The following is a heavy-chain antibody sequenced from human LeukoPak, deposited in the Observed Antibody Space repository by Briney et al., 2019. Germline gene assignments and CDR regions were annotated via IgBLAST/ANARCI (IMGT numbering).Heavy chain of an antibody. Sequence: PGGSLRLSCAASGFTFSSYGMHWVRQAPGKGLEWVAVISYDGSNKYYADSVKGRFTISRDNSKNTLYLQMNSLRAEDTAVYYCARVGPYYDSSGYFDYWGQGTLVTVSS. CDR1: GFTFSSYG. V-gene: IGHV3-30*03. CDR2: ISYDGSNK. J-gene: IGHJ4*02. CDR3: ARVGPYYDSSGYFDY. D-gene: IGHD3-22*01.